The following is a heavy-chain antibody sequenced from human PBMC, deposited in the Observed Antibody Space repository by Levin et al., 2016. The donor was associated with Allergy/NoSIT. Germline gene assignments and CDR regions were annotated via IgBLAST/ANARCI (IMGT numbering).Heavy chain of an antibody. D-gene: IGHD3-3*01. CDR2: IHYSGST. CDR3: ARAFTVFGVVVIDRRGWFDP. Sequence: WIRQPPGKGLEWIGYIHYSGSTYYNPSLKSRLTMSVDTSKNQFSLKLSSVTAADTAVYYCARAFTVFGVVVIDRRGWFDPWGQGTLVTVSS. V-gene: IGHV4-30-4*01. J-gene: IGHJ5*02.